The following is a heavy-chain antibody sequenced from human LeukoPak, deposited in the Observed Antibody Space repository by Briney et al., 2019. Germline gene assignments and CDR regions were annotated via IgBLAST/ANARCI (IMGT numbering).Heavy chain of an antibody. J-gene: IGHJ4*02. CDR2: ISGSGGST. CDR3: AKDRAAAGSFDY. Sequence: PGGSLGLSCAASGFTFSSCAMSWVRQAPGKGLEWVSAISGSGGSTYYADSVKGRFTISRDNSKNTLYLQMNSLRAEDTAVYYCAKDRAAAGSFDYWGQGTLVTVSS. CDR1: GFTFSSCA. D-gene: IGHD6-13*01. V-gene: IGHV3-23*01.